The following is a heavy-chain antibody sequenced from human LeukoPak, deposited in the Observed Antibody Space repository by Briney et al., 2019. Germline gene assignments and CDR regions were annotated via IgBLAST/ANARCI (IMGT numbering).Heavy chain of an antibody. CDR3: ARDTALTTGCMDV. D-gene: IGHD1-14*01. V-gene: IGHV3-11*05. Sequence: PGGSLRLSCAASGFTFSDYYMTWIRQAPGKGLEWVSHITRSSTYTNYADSVKGRFTISRDNAKNSLYLQMNSLRAEDTAVYYCARDTALTTGCMDVWGQGTTVTVSS. CDR2: ITRSSTYT. J-gene: IGHJ6*02. CDR1: GFTFSDYY.